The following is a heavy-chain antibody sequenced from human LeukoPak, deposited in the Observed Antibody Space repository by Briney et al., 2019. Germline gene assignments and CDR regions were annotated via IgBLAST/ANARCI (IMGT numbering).Heavy chain of an antibody. CDR3: ARGSAGYYYYYMDV. V-gene: IGHV4-39*01. CDR2: IYYSGST. J-gene: IGHJ6*03. CDR1: GGSISSSSYY. Sequence: PSETLSLTCTVSGGSISSSSYYWGWIRQPPGKGLEWIGSIYYSGSTYYTPSLKSRVTISVDTSKNQFSLKLSSVTAADTAVYYCARGSAGYYYYYMDVWGKGTTVTVSS.